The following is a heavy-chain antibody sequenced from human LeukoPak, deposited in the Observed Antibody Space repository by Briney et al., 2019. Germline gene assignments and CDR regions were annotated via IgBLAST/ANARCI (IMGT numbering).Heavy chain of an antibody. J-gene: IGHJ4*02. V-gene: IGHV4-30-4*01. D-gene: IGHD4-23*01. CDR1: GDSSRSGDSF. CDR3: ARENNVYRGKKACDY. Sequence: SETLSLTCAVSGDSSRSGDSFWRWIRQPPGKGLEWIGHIHYSGNTYYNPSLKSRVSISVDTSKNQFSLKLSSVTAADTAVYYCARENNVYRGKKACDYWGQGTLVTVSS. CDR2: IHYSGNT.